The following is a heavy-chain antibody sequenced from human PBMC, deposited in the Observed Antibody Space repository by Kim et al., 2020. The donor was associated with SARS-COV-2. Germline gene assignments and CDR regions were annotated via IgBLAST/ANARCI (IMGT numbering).Heavy chain of an antibody. CDR2: SA. J-gene: IGHJ4*02. Sequence: SAGYAAPGRGRITSASDNAKNTLYLQMNSLRAEDTAVYYCARDARYSIDSWGQGTLVTVSS. CDR3: ARDARYSIDS. V-gene: IGHV3-74*01. D-gene: IGHD4-4*01.